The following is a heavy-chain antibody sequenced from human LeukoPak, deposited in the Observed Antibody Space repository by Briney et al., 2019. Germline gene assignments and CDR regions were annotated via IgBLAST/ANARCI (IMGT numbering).Heavy chain of an antibody. D-gene: IGHD6-6*01. CDR2: ISAYNGNT. Sequence: GASVKVSCKASGYTFTSYGISWVRQAPGQGLEWMGWISAYNGNTNYAQKLQGRVTMTTDTSTSTAYMELRSLGSDDTAVYYCARGRRIAARLSGWFDPWGQGTLVTVSS. V-gene: IGHV1-18*01. CDR3: ARGRRIAARLSGWFDP. J-gene: IGHJ5*02. CDR1: GYTFTSYG.